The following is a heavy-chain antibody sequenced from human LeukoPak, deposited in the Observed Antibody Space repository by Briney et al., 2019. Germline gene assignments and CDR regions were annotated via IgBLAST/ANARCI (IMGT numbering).Heavy chain of an antibody. CDR2: IYPGDSDT. D-gene: IGHD2-2*01. CDR1: RYTFTGDW. J-gene: IGHJ6*03. Sequence: GESLKISCKASRYTFTGDWIGWVRQMPGKGLEWMGIIYPGDSDTKYNAPFQGQVTISADKSISTAYLQWGSLKASDTATYYCARPALYCSSTVCPPYMDVWGKGTTVTVSS. CDR3: ARPALYCSSTVCPPYMDV. V-gene: IGHV5-51*01.